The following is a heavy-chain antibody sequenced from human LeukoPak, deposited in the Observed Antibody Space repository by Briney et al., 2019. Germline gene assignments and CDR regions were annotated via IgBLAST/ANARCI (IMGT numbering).Heavy chain of an antibody. V-gene: IGHV3-49*04. CDR3: TRGPTVRYYYYMDV. D-gene: IGHD4-11*01. CDR2: IRSKAYGGTT. Sequence: GGSLRLSCTASGSTFGDYAMSWVRQAPGKGLEWVGFIRSKAYGGTTEYAASVKGRFTISRDDSKSIAYLQMNSLKTEDTAVYYCTRGPTVRYYYYMDVWGKGTTVTVSS. J-gene: IGHJ6*03. CDR1: GSTFGDYA.